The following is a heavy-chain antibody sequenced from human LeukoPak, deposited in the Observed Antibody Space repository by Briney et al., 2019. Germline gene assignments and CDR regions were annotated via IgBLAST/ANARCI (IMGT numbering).Heavy chain of an antibody. CDR1: GGSISSSNW. J-gene: IGHJ4*02. Sequence: PSGTLSLTCAVSGGSISSSNWWSWVRQPPGKGLEWIGEIYHSESTNYNPSLKSRVTISVDTSKNQFSLNLNSVTAADTAIYHCAGHQYQLSALDYWGQGTLVTVSS. V-gene: IGHV4-4*02. CDR2: IYHSEST. CDR3: AGHQYQLSALDY. D-gene: IGHD2-2*01.